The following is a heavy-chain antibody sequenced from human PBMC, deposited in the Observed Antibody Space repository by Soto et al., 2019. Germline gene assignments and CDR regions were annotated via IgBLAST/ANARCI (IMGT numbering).Heavy chain of an antibody. CDR3: ARGMDCSSTSCNSNWFDP. CDR2: TYYRSKWYN. Sequence: PSQTLSLTCAISGDSVSSNSAAWNWIRQSPSRGLEWLGRTYYRSKWYNDYAVSVKSRITINPDTSKNQFSLQLNSVTPEDTAAYYCARGMDCSSTSCNSNWFDPWGQGTLVTVSS. D-gene: IGHD2-2*01. J-gene: IGHJ5*02. V-gene: IGHV6-1*01. CDR1: GDSVSSNSAA.